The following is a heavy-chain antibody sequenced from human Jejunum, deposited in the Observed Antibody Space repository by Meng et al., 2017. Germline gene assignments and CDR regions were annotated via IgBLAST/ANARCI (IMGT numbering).Heavy chain of an antibody. V-gene: IGHV4-38-2*02. CDR1: NYSITRGYS. J-gene: IGHJ4*02. CDR3: AKNYYDSSGQWGF. D-gene: IGHD3-22*01. CDR2: ISHSGST. Sequence: SETLSLTCTVSNYSITRGYSWGWIRQPPGKGLEWIGSISHSGSTSYNPSLKSRVTISVDTSKSQLSLNLISVTAADTAVYYCAKNYYDSSGQWGFWGPGKLVNGAS.